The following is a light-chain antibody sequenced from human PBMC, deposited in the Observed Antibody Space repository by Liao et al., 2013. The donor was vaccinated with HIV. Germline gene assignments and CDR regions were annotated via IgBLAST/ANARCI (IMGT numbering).Light chain of an antibody. CDR3: QAWDSNSWV. CDR2: EDT. Sequence: SYELTQPPSVSVSPGQTASVTCSGDKLGDKYVSWYQQRPGQSPVLVIYEDTKRPSGITQRFSGSNSGNTATLTISGTQAVDEADYYCQAWDSNSWVFGGGTGADRP. V-gene: IGLV3-1*01. CDR1: KLGDKY. J-gene: IGLJ3*02.